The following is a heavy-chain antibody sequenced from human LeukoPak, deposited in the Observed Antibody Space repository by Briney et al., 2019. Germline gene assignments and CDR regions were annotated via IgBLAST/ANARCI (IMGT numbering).Heavy chain of an antibody. CDR3: ARVNRGDAFDI. D-gene: IGHD3-16*02. Sequence: GGSLRLSCAASGFTFSSYGMHWGRQAPGKGLEWVAVIWYDGRNKFYADSLKGRFTISRDNSKNTLYLQMNSLRAEDTAVYYCARVNRGDAFDIWGQGTLVTVSS. V-gene: IGHV3-33*01. CDR1: GFTFSSYG. J-gene: IGHJ3*02. CDR2: IWYDGRNK.